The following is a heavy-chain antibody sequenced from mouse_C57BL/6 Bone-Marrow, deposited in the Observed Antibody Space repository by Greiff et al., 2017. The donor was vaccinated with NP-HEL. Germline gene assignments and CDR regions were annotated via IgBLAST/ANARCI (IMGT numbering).Heavy chain of an antibody. CDR2: IYPRSGNT. Sequence: QVQLKQSGAELARPGASVKLSCKASGYTFTSYGISWVKQRTGQGLEWIGEIYPRSGNTYYNEKFKGKATLTADKSSSTAYMELRSLTSEDSAVYFCAKSITTVVEGGYFDVWGTGTTVTVSS. V-gene: IGHV1-81*01. CDR1: GYTFTSYG. D-gene: IGHD1-1*01. J-gene: IGHJ1*03. CDR3: AKSITTVVEGGYFDV.